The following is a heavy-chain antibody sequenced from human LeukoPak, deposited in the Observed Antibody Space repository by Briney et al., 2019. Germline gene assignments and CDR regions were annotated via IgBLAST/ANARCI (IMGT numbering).Heavy chain of an antibody. CDR2: IWHDGSNE. CDR3: ARDGDSRGYRYDY. V-gene: IGHV3-33*01. Sequence: GGSLRLSCAASGFTFRSYGMHWVRQTPGQGLEWVALIWHDGSNEYYADPVKGRFTISRDNSKNTLSLQVNSLRAEDTAVYYCARDGDSRGYRYDYWGQGTLVTVSS. CDR1: GFTFRSYG. J-gene: IGHJ4*02. D-gene: IGHD3-22*01.